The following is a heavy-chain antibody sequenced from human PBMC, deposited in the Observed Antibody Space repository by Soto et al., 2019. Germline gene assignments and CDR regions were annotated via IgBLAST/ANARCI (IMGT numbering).Heavy chain of an antibody. Sequence: GGSLRLSCAASGFTFSSYEMNWVRQAPGKGLEWVSYISSSGSTINYADSVKGLFTISRDNAKNSLYLQMNCLRAEDTAVYYCARGGSCIPDFVYWGQGAMVAVYS. CDR3: ARGGSCIPDFVY. D-gene: IGHD1-26*01. CDR2: ISSSGSTI. CDR1: GFTFSSYE. J-gene: IGHJ4*02. V-gene: IGHV3-48*03.